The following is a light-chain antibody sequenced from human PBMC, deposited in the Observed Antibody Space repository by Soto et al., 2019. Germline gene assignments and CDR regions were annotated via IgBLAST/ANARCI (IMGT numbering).Light chain of an antibody. J-gene: IGKJ1*01. CDR1: QSIFNW. V-gene: IGKV1-5*01. Sequence: DIQMTQSPSTLSASVGDRVTITCRASQSIFNWLAWYQQKPGKAPNLLIYHASSLQRGVPSRFSGSGSGTEFILTISSLQPDDFATYYCQQYNTYSGTFGQGTKVEIK. CDR2: HAS. CDR3: QQYNTYSGT.